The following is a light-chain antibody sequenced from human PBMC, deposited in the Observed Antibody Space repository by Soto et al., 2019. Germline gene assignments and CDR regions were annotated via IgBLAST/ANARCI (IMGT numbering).Light chain of an antibody. CDR2: AAS. J-gene: IGKJ5*01. Sequence: IQLTQSPSSLSASVGDRVTITCRASRSISSYVNWYQQKPGKAPKLLIYAASTLQSGVPLRFSGSGSRTSFTLTISSLQPEDFATYYCQQLLSYPITFGQGTRLEIK. CDR1: RSISSY. V-gene: IGKV1-9*01. CDR3: QQLLSYPIT.